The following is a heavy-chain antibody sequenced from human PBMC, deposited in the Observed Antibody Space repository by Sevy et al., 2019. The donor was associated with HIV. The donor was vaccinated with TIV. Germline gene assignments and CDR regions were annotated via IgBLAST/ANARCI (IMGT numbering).Heavy chain of an antibody. J-gene: IGHJ4*02. Sequence: SETLSLTCTVSGGSISSSSYYWGWIRQPPGKGLEWIGSIYYSGSTYYNPSLKSRVTISVDTSKNQFSLKLSSVTAADTAVYYCARGIGGYDILTAYNATWSPFDYWGQGTLVTVSS. CDR1: GGSISSSSYY. V-gene: IGHV4-39*01. CDR2: IYYSGST. CDR3: ARGIGGYDILTAYNATWSPFDY. D-gene: IGHD3-9*01.